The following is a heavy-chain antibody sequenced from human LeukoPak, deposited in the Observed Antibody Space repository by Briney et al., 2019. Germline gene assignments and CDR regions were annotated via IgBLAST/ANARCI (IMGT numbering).Heavy chain of an antibody. Sequence: SQTLSLTCAISGDSVSSDSAAWNWIRQSPSRGLEWLGRTYYRSKWYNDYAVSVKSRITINPDTSKNQFSLQLNSVTPEDTAVYYCARDHMITFGGVIVEVIDYWGQGTLVTVSS. CDR1: GDSVSSDSAA. D-gene: IGHD3-16*02. J-gene: IGHJ4*02. CDR2: TYYRSKWYN. CDR3: ARDHMITFGGVIVEVIDY. V-gene: IGHV6-1*01.